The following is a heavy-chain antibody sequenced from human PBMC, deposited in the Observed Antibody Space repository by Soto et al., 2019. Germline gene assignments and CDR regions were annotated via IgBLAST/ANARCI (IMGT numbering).Heavy chain of an antibody. Sequence: ASVKVSCKASGYTFTSYGISWVRQAPGQGLEWMGWISAYNGNTNYAQKLQGRVTMTTDTSTSTAYMELRSLRSDDTAVYYCARITMIVGTDAFDIWGQGTMVTVSS. CDR1: GYTFTSYG. CDR2: ISAYNGNT. V-gene: IGHV1-18*01. J-gene: IGHJ3*02. D-gene: IGHD3-22*01. CDR3: ARITMIVGTDAFDI.